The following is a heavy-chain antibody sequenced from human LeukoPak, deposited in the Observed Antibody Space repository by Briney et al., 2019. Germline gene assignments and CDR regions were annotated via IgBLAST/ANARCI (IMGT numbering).Heavy chain of an antibody. Sequence: GESLKISCKGSGYSFTNYWIGWMRQMPGKGLEWMGIVYPGDSESRYSPSFQGQVTISADKSISTAYLQWSSLKASDTAMYYCARQKYCSGGSCSDFYGMDVWGQGTTVTVSS. V-gene: IGHV5-51*01. CDR1: GYSFTNYW. J-gene: IGHJ6*02. CDR3: ARQKYCSGGSCSDFYGMDV. D-gene: IGHD2-15*01. CDR2: VYPGDSES.